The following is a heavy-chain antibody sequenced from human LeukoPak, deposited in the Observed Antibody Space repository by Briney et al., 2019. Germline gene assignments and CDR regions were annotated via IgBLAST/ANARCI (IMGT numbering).Heavy chain of an antibody. CDR2: INSNSGGT. D-gene: IGHD2-8*01. Sequence: ASVKVSCKASGYTFTGYYMHWVRQAPGQGLEWMGWINSNSGGTNYAQKFQGRVTMTRDTSISTAYMELSRLRSDDTAVYYCARVGDYCTNGVCYNPTRDWYFDLWGCGTLVTVSS. CDR1: GYTFTGYY. V-gene: IGHV1-2*02. CDR3: ARVGDYCTNGVCYNPTRDWYFDL. J-gene: IGHJ2*01.